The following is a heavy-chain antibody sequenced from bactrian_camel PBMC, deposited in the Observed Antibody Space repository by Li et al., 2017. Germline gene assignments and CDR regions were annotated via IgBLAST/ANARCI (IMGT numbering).Heavy chain of an antibody. CDR2: IDTTGTNG. D-gene: IGHD3*01. CDR3: VNGASDVGYNY. Sequence: QLVESGGGLVQPGGSLRLSCVGSGFAFGAASTMTWVRQAPGKGLEWVSSIDTTGTNGDYASSLKGRFSISRDNAKNTLYLQLNSTKTEDTAMYYCVNGASDVGYNYWGQGTQVTVS. J-gene: IGHJ4*01. V-gene: IGHV3S2*01. CDR1: GFAFGAAST.